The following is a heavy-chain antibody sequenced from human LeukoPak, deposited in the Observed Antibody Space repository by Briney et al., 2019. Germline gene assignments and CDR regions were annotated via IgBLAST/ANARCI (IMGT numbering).Heavy chain of an antibody. Sequence: PSETLSLTCTVSGGSISSYYWSWIRQPAGKGLEWIGRIYTSGSTNYNPSLKNRVTMSVETSKNQFSLKLSFVTAADTAVYYCARVNGGNSVATRIDYWGQGTLVTVSS. J-gene: IGHJ4*02. CDR3: ARVNGGNSVATRIDY. D-gene: IGHD4-23*01. CDR1: GGSISSYY. V-gene: IGHV4-4*07. CDR2: IYTSGST.